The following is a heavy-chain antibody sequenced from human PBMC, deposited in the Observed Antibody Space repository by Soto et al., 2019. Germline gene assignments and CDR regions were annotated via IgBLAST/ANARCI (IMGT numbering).Heavy chain of an antibody. Sequence: PGGSLRLSCAASGLSFSSYGMHWVRQDPGKGLAWVAVISYDGSNKYYADSVKGRFTISRDNSKNTLYLQMTSLRAEDTAVYYCAKDPLVRGIITYYFDYWGQGTLVTVSS. D-gene: IGHD3-10*01. CDR3: AKDPLVRGIITYYFDY. V-gene: IGHV3-30*18. J-gene: IGHJ4*02. CDR1: GLSFSSYG. CDR2: ISYDGSNK.